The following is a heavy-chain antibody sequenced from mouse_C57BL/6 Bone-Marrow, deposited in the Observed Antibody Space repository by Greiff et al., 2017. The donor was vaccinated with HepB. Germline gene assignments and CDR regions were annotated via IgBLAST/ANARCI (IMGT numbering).Heavy chain of an antibody. CDR1: GFSLTSYA. CDR2: IWTGGGT. Sequence: VQLVESGPGLVAPSQSLSITCTVSGFSLTSYAISWVRQPPGKGLEWLGVIWTGGGTNYNSALKSRLSISKDNSKSQVFLKMNSLQTDDTARYYCASLIYDGYWGYFDYWGQGTTLTVSS. V-gene: IGHV2-9-1*01. J-gene: IGHJ2*01. CDR3: ASLIYDGYWGYFDY. D-gene: IGHD2-3*01.